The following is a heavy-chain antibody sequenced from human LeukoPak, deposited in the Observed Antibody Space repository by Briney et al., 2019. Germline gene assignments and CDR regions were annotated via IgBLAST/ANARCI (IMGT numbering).Heavy chain of an antibody. CDR3: ATAPDYGDYLAPPEFDY. D-gene: IGHD4-17*01. V-gene: IGHV5-51*01. J-gene: IGHJ4*02. CDR2: IYSGDSDT. CDR1: GYSFTSYC. Sequence: GESLKISCKASGYSFTSYCIGWVRQMPGKGLEWMGIIYSGDSDTRYTPSLQGQFTISADKSISTAYLQWSSLKASDTAMYYCATAPDYGDYLAPPEFDYWGQGTLVTVSS.